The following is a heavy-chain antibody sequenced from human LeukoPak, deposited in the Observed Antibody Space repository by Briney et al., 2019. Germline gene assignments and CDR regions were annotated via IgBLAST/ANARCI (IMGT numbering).Heavy chain of an antibody. CDR3: ARASGVGEQQLVLGY. Sequence: SQTLSLTCTVSGGSISSGGYYWSWIRQHPGKGLEWIGYIYYSGSTYYNPSLKSRITISVDTSKNQFSLKLSSVTAADTAVYYCARASGVGEQQLVLGYWGQGTLVTVSS. CDR1: GGSISSGGYY. D-gene: IGHD6-13*01. V-gene: IGHV4-31*03. CDR2: IYYSGST. J-gene: IGHJ4*02.